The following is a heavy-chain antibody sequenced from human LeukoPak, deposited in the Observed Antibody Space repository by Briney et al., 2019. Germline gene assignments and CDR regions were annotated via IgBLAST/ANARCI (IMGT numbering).Heavy chain of an antibody. CDR1: GYTFTSYG. CDR3: ARVASPSGSYLAFDY. D-gene: IGHD1-26*01. Sequence: ASVKVSCKASGYTFTSYGISWVRQAPGQGLEWMGWISAYNGNTNYAQKLQGRVTMTRNTSISTAYMELSSLRSEDTAVYYCARVASPSGSYLAFDYWGQGTLVTVSS. J-gene: IGHJ4*02. CDR2: ISAYNGNT. V-gene: IGHV1-18*01.